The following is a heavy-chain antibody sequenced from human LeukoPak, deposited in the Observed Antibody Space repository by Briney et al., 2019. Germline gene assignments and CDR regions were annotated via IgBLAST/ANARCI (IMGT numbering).Heavy chain of an antibody. Sequence: GASVKVSCKASGGTFSSYAISWVRQAPGQGLEWMGRIIPILGIANYAQKFQGRVTITADKSTSTAYMELSSLRSEDTAVYYCARDHRVGALQRFDYWGQGTLVTVSS. D-gene: IGHD1-26*01. CDR3: ARDHRVGALQRFDY. J-gene: IGHJ4*02. V-gene: IGHV1-69*04. CDR2: IIPILGIA. CDR1: GGTFSSYA.